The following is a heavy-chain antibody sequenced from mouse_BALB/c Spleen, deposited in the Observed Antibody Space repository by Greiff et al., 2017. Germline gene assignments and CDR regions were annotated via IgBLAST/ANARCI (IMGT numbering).Heavy chain of an antibody. CDR2: IYPGDGDT. CDR3: ARNPPYYYGSSYWYFDV. CDR1: GYAFSSSW. Sequence: QVQLQQSGPELVKPGASVKISCKASGYAFSSSWMNWVKQRPGQGLEWIGRIYPGDGDTNYNGKFKGKATLTADKSSSTAYMQLSSLTSVDSAVYFCARNPPYYYGSSYWYFDVWGAGTTVTVSS. J-gene: IGHJ1*01. V-gene: IGHV1-82*01. D-gene: IGHD1-1*01.